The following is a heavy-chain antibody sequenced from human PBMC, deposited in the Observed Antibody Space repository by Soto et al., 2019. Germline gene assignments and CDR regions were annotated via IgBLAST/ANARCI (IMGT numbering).Heavy chain of an antibody. CDR3: ARHCISTSCAGAFDI. CDR1: GGSISSSSYY. D-gene: IGHD2-2*01. Sequence: QLQLQESGPGLVKPSETLSLTCTVSGGSISSSSYYWGWIRQPPGKGLEWIGSIYYSGSTYYNPSLKSPVNISVDTSKNKFSMKLSSVTAADTAVYYCARHCISTSCAGAFDIWGQGTMVTVSS. J-gene: IGHJ3*02. CDR2: IYYSGST. V-gene: IGHV4-39*01.